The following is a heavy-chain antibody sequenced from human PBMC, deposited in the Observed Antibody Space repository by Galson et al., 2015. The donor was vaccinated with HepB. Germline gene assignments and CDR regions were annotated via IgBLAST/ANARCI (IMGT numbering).Heavy chain of an antibody. D-gene: IGHD3-22*01. Sequence: SLRLSCAASGFTFSSYSMNWVRQASGKGLEWVSFISSGGSYIYYADSVRGRFTISRDNAKNSLYLQMNSLRAEDTAVYYCARPYYDSSGQGIDYWGQGILVTVSS. J-gene: IGHJ4*02. V-gene: IGHV3-21*01. CDR2: ISSGGSYI. CDR1: GFTFSSYS. CDR3: ARPYYDSSGQGIDY.